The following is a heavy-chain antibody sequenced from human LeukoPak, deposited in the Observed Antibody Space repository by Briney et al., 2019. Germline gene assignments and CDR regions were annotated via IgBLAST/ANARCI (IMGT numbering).Heavy chain of an antibody. CDR3: ARAYGGAGVPLDY. CDR2: IYPGDSDT. CDR1: GYSFTRYR. D-gene: IGHD4/OR15-4a*01. V-gene: IGHV5-51*01. Sequence: GESLKISCKASGYSFTRYRIGWVRQMPGKGLEWMGIIYPGDSDTTYSPSFQGQVIISADRSISNAYLQWSSLKASDPAIYYCARAYGGAGVPLDYWGQGTLVTVSS. J-gene: IGHJ4*02.